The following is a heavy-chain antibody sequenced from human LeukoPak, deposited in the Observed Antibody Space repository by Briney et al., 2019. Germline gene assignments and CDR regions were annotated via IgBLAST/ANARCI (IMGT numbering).Heavy chain of an antibody. D-gene: IGHD6-25*01. V-gene: IGHV3-23*01. CDR3: AKDQNTAATAPFDY. J-gene: IGHJ4*02. CDR1: GFTFSSYA. Sequence: GGSLRLSCAASGFTFSSYAMSWVRQAPGKGLEWVSAISGSAGSTYYGDSVRGRFTISRDNSKNVLYLQMNSLRAEDTALYYCAKDQNTAATAPFDYWGQGTLVTVSS. CDR2: ISGSAGST.